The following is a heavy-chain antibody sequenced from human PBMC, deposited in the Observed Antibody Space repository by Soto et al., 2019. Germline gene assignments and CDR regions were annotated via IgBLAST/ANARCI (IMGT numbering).Heavy chain of an antibody. J-gene: IGHJ6*02. CDR1: GYSFTGYH. V-gene: IGHV1-2*04. CDR2: INPKSGGT. Sequence: ASVKVSCKASGYSFTGYHIHWVRQAPGQGLEWLGRINPKSGGTSTAQKFQGWVTMTTDTSSSTASMELTRLTSDDTAIYYCARGDSTDCSNGVCSFFYNHDMDVWGQGTTVTVSS. CDR3: ARGDSTDCSNGVCSFFYNHDMDV. D-gene: IGHD2-8*01.